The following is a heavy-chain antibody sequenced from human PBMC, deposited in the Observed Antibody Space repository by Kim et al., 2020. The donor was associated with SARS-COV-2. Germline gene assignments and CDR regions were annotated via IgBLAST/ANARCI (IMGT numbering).Heavy chain of an antibody. CDR3: ARENLGSGLFVC. CDR2: IGTGTGDT. V-gene: IGHV3-48*02. J-gene: IGHJ4*02. Sequence: GGSLRLSCAAPELSFSSYGMNWVRRAPGKGLEWVSYIGTGTGDTAYADSVKGRFTISRDNARNSLYLQMNTLRDDDTATYYCARENLGSGLFVCWGLGT. D-gene: IGHD6-19*01. CDR1: ELSFSSYG.